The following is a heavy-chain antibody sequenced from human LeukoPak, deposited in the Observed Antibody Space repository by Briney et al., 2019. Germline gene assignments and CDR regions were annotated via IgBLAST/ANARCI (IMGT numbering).Heavy chain of an antibody. CDR3: ARGRGRIAAAGYYYMDV. CDR1: GYTFTSYD. CDR2: MNPNSGNT. V-gene: IGHV1-8*03. J-gene: IGHJ6*03. D-gene: IGHD6-13*01. Sequence: ASVKVSCKASGYTFTSYDINWVRQATGQGLEWKGWMNPNSGNTGYAQKFQGRVTITRNTSISTAYMELSSLRSEDTAVYYCARGRGRIAAAGYYYMDVWGKGTTVTVSS.